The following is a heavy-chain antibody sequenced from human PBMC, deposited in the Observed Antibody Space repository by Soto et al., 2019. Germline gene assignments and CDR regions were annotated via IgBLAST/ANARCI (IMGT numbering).Heavy chain of an antibody. CDR2: IYHSGRT. V-gene: IGHV4-4*02. Sequence: PSETLSLTCAVSGRSISSSNWWRWVRQPPGKGLEWIGEIYHSGRTNYNPSLKSRVTISVAKPKTQFSLKLGSVAAAGTAVFYWARAGVVRGGRRMGYRGPGPRVTVS. J-gene: IGHJ4*02. D-gene: IGHD3-10*01. CDR3: ARAGVVRGGRRMGY. CDR1: GRSISSSNW.